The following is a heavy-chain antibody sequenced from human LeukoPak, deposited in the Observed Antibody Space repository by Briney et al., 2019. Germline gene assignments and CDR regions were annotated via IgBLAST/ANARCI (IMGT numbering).Heavy chain of an antibody. V-gene: IGHV1-2*02. CDR3: ARSHSSGWLLFDY. CDR2: INPNSGGI. D-gene: IGHD6-19*01. Sequence: ASVKVSCKASAYTFTGYYIHWVRQAPGQGLEWMGWINPNSGGITYAQNFQGRVTMTRDTSISTAYMELSNLRSDDTAMYYCARSHSSGWLLFDYWGQGTLVTVSS. J-gene: IGHJ4*02. CDR1: AYTFTGYY.